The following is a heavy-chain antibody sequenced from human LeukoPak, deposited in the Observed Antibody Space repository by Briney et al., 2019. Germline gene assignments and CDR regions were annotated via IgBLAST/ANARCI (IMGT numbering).Heavy chain of an antibody. CDR3: AREMATIWSLGY. V-gene: IGHV3-30-3*01. CDR1: GFTFSSYA. D-gene: IGHD5-24*01. J-gene: IGHJ4*02. CDR2: ISYDGSNK. Sequence: PGRSLRLSCAASGFTFSSYAMHWVRQAPGKGLEWVAVISYDGSNKYYADSVKGRFTISRDNSKYTLYLQMNSLRAEDTAVYYCAREMATIWSLGYWGQGTLVTVSS.